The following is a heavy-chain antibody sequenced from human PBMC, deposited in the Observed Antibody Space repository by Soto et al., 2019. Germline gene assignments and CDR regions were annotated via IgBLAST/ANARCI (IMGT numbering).Heavy chain of an antibody. V-gene: IGHV4-39*01. Sequence: QLQLQESFPGLVKPSETLSLNCTVSGGSISSSSYYWGWIRQPPGKGLEWMGSIYYSGSTYYNPPLKSRVPISAETSTHRCSLKLTSVTAAETAVYYCTRTRAVWFDPWGQGTLVTVSS. CDR3: TRTRAVWFDP. D-gene: IGHD4-4*01. J-gene: IGHJ5*02. CDR1: GGSISSSSYY. CDR2: IYYSGST.